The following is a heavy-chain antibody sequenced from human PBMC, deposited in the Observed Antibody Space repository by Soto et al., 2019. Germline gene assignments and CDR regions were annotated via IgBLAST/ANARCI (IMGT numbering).Heavy chain of an antibody. V-gene: IGHV2-5*02. Sequence: SGPTLVQPTQPLTLTCTFSGFSLSTSGVGVGWIRQPPGKALEWLALIYWDDDKRYSPFLKSRLTITKDTSKNQVVLTMTNMDPVDTATYYCAHGRNLGYCSGGSCYTDGGFDYWGQGTLVTVSS. CDR1: GFSLSTSGVG. J-gene: IGHJ4*02. CDR2: IYWDDDK. CDR3: AHGRNLGYCSGGSCYTDGGFDY. D-gene: IGHD2-15*01.